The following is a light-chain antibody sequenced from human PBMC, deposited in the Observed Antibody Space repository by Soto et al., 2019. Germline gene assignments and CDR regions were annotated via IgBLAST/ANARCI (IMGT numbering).Light chain of an antibody. CDR2: AAS. Sequence: EIVLMQSPGTLSLSPGEIATLSCRAAHSVGSNYLAWYQQKPGQAPRLLIYAASSRATGTPDRFSGSGSGTDFTLTITRLEPEDFAVYYCQQYGTSHLTFGGGTKVEIK. CDR3: QQYGTSHLT. V-gene: IGKV3-20*01. CDR1: HSVGSNY. J-gene: IGKJ4*01.